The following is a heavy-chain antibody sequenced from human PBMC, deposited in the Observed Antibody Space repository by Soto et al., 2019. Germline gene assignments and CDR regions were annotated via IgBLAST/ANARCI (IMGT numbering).Heavy chain of an antibody. D-gene: IGHD6-13*01. Sequence: SETLSLTCTVSGGSVSSGSYYWSWIRQPPGKGLEWIGYIYYSGSTNYNPSLKSRVTISVDTSKNQFSLKLSSVTAADTAVYYCARGRTPGRGYSSSWWGPSGGAFDIWGQGTMVTVSS. V-gene: IGHV4-61*01. J-gene: IGHJ3*02. CDR2: IYYSGST. CDR1: GGSVSSGSYY. CDR3: ARGRTPGRGYSSSWWGPSGGAFDI.